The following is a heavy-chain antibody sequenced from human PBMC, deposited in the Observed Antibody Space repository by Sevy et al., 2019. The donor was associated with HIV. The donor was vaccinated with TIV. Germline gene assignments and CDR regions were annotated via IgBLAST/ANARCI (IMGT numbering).Heavy chain of an antibody. Sequence: ASVKVSCKASGYTFTGYYMHWVRQAPGQWLEWMGWINPNSGGTNYAQKFQGRVTMTRDTSISTAYMELSRLRSDDTAVYYCARDFQGCSSTSCYSWFDPWGQGTLVTVSS. CDR2: INPNSGGT. CDR3: ARDFQGCSSTSCYSWFDP. V-gene: IGHV1-2*02. J-gene: IGHJ5*02. CDR1: GYTFTGYY. D-gene: IGHD2-2*02.